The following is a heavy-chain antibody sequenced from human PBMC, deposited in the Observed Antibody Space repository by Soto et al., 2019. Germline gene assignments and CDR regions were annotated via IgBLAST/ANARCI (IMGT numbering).Heavy chain of an antibody. V-gene: IGHV4-39*01. CDR1: GGSISSSTYY. Sequence: QLQLQESGPGLVKPSETLSLTCTVSGGSISSSTYYWGWIRQPPGKGLEWIGMIYYSGSAYYNPSRKSRVTISIGTSKNQFSLRLSSVTAADTAVYYCARHGVDYGDYASYYYYGMDVWGRGTTVTVSS. J-gene: IGHJ6*02. D-gene: IGHD4-17*01. CDR3: ARHGVDYGDYASYYYYGMDV. CDR2: IYYSGSA.